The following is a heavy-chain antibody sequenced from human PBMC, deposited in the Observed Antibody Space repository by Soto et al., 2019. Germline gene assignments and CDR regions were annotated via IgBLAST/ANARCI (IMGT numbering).Heavy chain of an antibody. CDR3: ARGVVRLTNYYYYMDV. Sequence: ASVKVSCKASGYTFTSYDINWVRQATGQGLEWMGWMNPNSGNTGYAQKFQGRVTMTRNTSISTAYMELSSLRSEDTAVYYCARGVVRLTNYYYYMDVWGKGTKVTVSS. V-gene: IGHV1-8*01. J-gene: IGHJ6*03. CDR2: MNPNSGNT. D-gene: IGHD2-2*01. CDR1: GYTFTSYD.